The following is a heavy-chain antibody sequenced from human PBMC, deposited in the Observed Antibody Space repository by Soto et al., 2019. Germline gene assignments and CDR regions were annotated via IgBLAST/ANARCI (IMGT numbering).Heavy chain of an antibody. CDR3: AKDRDSGYVDGFSFDS. Sequence: SETLSLTCTVSGDSINSRGYFWGWVRQPPGKGLEWIGAINYRGSTYYKPSLESRVSISVDTSKNQFSLKLSSATAAHTAMYYCAKDRDSGYVDGFSFDSWGQGILVTVSS. V-gene: IGHV4-39*01. CDR2: INYRGST. D-gene: IGHD5-12*01. J-gene: IGHJ4*02. CDR1: GDSINSRGYF.